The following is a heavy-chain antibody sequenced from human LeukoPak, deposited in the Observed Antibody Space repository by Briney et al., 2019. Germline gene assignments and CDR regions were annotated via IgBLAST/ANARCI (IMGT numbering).Heavy chain of an antibody. CDR3: ARPNTAMAISHPFDP. CDR1: GYSFTIYW. J-gene: IGHJ5*02. CDR2: IYPGDSDT. D-gene: IGHD5-18*01. V-gene: IGHV5-51*01. Sequence: GESLKISCKGSGYSFTIYWIGWVRQLPGKSLEWMGIIYPGDSDTRYSPSFQDHVTISADKSISTAYLQWSSLKASDTAMYYCARPNTAMAISHPFDPWGQGTLVTVSS.